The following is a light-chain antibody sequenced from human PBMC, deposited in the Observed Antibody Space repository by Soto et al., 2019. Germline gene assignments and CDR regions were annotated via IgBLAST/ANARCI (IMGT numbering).Light chain of an antibody. CDR2: DVN. V-gene: IGLV2-23*02. CDR1: RSDVGSYKL. CDR3: CSYAGSSTVI. Sequence: QSALTQPASVSGSPGQSITISCTGSRSDVGSYKLVSWYQHHPGKAPKLMIYDVNKRPSGVSNRFSGSKSGNTASLTISGLQPEDEADYYCCSYAGSSTVIFVGGTKLTVL. J-gene: IGLJ2*01.